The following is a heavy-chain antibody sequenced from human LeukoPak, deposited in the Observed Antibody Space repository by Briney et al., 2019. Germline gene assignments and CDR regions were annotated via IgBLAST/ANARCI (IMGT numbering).Heavy chain of an antibody. CDR3: ARGPSGYHNT. J-gene: IGHJ4*02. CDR2: ISGSGGST. CDR1: GFTFRSKW. V-gene: IGHV3-23*01. D-gene: IGHD5-12*01. Sequence: GGSLRLSCAASGFTFRSKWMSWVRQAPGKGLEWVSAISGSGGSTYYADSVKGRFTISRDNSKNTLYLQMNSLRAEDTAVYYCARGPSGYHNTGGQGTLVTVSS.